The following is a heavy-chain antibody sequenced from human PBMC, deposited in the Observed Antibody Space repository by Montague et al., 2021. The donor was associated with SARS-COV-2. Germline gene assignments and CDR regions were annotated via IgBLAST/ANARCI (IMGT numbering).Heavy chain of an antibody. CDR3: ARSVYGSRNYYNLGGDF. CDR2: ISTSAYTT. J-gene: IGHJ4*02. Sequence: SLRLSCAASGFTFSNYDMNWVRQAPGRGPEWISYISTSAYTTSYAGSVKGRFTISRDNGKNSLYLQMNSLRVDDTAVYHCARSVYGSRNYYNLGGDFWGQGIHVTV. CDR1: GFTFSNYD. D-gene: IGHD3-10*01. V-gene: IGHV3-48*03.